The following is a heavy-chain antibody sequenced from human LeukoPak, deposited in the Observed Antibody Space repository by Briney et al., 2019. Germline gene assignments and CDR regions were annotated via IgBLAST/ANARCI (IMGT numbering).Heavy chain of an antibody. V-gene: IGHV3-21*06. D-gene: IGHD6-13*01. Sequence: PGGSLRLSCAASGFTFSSYSMNWVRQAPGKGLEWVSSIASNSGHVFYADSVKGRFTISRDNAKNSLDLQMNSLRAEDTAVYYCARGGTRIAAATGIDYWGQGTLVTVSS. CDR3: ARGGTRIAAATGIDY. J-gene: IGHJ4*02. CDR2: IASNSGHV. CDR1: GFTFSSYS.